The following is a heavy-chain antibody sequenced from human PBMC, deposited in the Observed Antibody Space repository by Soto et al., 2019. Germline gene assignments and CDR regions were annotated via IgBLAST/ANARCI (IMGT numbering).Heavy chain of an antibody. J-gene: IGHJ4*02. D-gene: IGHD3-9*01. V-gene: IGHV5-51*01. CDR1: GYSFTSYW. CDR3: ARRRILTGHCDY. Sequence: PGESLRISCRGSGYSFTSYWIGWVRPMPGKGLEWMGIIYPGDSDTRYSPSFQGQVTISADKSISTAYLQWSSLKASDTAMYYCARRRILTGHCDYWGQGTLVTVSS. CDR2: IYPGDSDT.